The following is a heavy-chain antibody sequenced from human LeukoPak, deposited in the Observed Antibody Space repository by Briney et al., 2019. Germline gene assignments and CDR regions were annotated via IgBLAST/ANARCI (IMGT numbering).Heavy chain of an antibody. CDR2: IWYDGSNK. CDR1: GFTFSSYG. CDR3: AKDEGLDPPYCSSTSCYPGDY. J-gene: IGHJ4*02. D-gene: IGHD2-2*01. V-gene: IGHV3-33*06. Sequence: PGGSLRLSCAASGFTFSSYGMHWVRQAPGKGLEWVAVIWYDGSNKYYADSVKGRFTISRDNSKNTLYLQMNSLRAEDTPVYYCAKDEGLDPPYCSSTSCYPGDYWGQGTLVAVSS.